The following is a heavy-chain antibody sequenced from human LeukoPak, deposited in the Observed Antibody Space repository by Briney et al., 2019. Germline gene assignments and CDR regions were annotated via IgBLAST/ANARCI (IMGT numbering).Heavy chain of an antibody. V-gene: IGHV4-34*01. CDR2: INHSGST. D-gene: IGHD2-2*01. CDR1: GGSFSGYY. J-gene: IGHJ6*02. CDR3: ARGPPDCSSTSCYAPGHYGMDV. Sequence: SETLSLTCAVYGGSFSGYYWNWIRQPPGKGLEWIGEINHSGSTNYNPSLKSRVTISVDTSKDQFSLKLSSVTAADTAVYYCARGPPDCSSTSCYAPGHYGMDVWGQGTTVTVSS.